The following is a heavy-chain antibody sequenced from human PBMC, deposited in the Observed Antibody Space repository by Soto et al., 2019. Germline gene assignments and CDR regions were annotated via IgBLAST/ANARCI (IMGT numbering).Heavy chain of an antibody. CDR2: ISSSSSYT. Sequence: GVLRLSCAASGFTFSDYYMSWIRQAPGKGLEWVSYISSSSSYTNYADSVKGRFTMTRDTSINTAYVEMSRLSSDDTAVYYCARWVGASNWFDPWGQGTLVTVSS. CDR3: ARWVGASNWFDP. D-gene: IGHD1-26*01. CDR1: GFTFSDYY. J-gene: IGHJ5*02. V-gene: IGHV3-11*03.